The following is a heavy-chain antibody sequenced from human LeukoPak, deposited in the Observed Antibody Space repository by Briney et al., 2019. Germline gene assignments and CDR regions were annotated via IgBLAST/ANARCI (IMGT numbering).Heavy chain of an antibody. J-gene: IGHJ3*01. D-gene: IGHD3-22*01. Sequence: GRSLTLSCAASGFTFDDHGMYWVRQAPGKGLERDSGMHMDGSRIGYDDASNGRFTISRDSAKKNLYLQINSPSTDDTALYYCARALYLYDTGGLGAGYVWGAGKLVSVSS. CDR2: MHMDGSRI. CDR1: GFTFDDHG. V-gene: IGHV3-9*01. CDR3: ARALYLYDTGGLGAGYV.